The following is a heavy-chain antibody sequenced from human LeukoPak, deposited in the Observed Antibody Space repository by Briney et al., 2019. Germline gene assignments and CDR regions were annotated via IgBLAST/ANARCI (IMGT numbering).Heavy chain of an antibody. J-gene: IGHJ2*01. Sequence: SETLSLTCTVSGGSISSSSYYWGWIRQPPGKGLEWIGSIYYSGSTYYNPSLKSRVTISVDTSKNQFSLKLSSVTAADTAVYYCASLTGYWYFDLWGRGTLVTVSS. D-gene: IGHD1-20*01. CDR2: IYYSGST. CDR3: ASLTGYWYFDL. CDR1: GGSISSSSYY. V-gene: IGHV4-39*07.